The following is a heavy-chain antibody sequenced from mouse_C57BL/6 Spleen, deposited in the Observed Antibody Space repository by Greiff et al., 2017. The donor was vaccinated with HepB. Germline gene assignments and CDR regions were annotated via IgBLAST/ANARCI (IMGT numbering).Heavy chain of an antibody. Sequence: QVQLQQPGAELVRPGTSVKLSCKASGYTFTSYWMHWVKQRPGQGLEWIGVIDPSDSYTNYNQKFKGKAPLTVDTSSSTAYMQLSSLTSEDSAVYYCARNYGSSSAWFAYWGQGTLVTVSA. V-gene: IGHV1-59*01. D-gene: IGHD1-1*01. J-gene: IGHJ3*01. CDR2: IDPSDSYT. CDR3: ARNYGSSSAWFAY. CDR1: GYTFTSYW.